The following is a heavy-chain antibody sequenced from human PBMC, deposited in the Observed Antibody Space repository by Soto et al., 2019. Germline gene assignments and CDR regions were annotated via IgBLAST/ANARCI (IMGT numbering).Heavy chain of an antibody. V-gene: IGHV1-2*04. CDR2: INPNSGGT. CDR1: GYTFTGYY. CDR3: ARDTKYTGTYSYDC. D-gene: IGHD1-26*01. J-gene: IGHJ4*02. Sequence: ASVKVSCKASGYTFTGYYMHWVRQAPGQGLEWMGWINPNSGGTNYAQKFQGWVTMTRDTSISTAYMELSSLRSEDTAVYYCARDTKYTGTYSYDCWGQGTLVTVSS.